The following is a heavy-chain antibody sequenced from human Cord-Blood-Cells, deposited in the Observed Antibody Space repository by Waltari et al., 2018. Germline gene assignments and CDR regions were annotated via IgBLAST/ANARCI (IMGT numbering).Heavy chain of an antibody. CDR3: ARGGLGIVGPTGVPDY. CDR2: INTNTGNP. Sequence: EWTKPASCLTWCCNASWYTLTSYARNQKLQACGHGLEWMGWINTNTGNPTYAQGFTGRFVFSLDTSVSTAYLQISSLKAEDTAVYYCARGGLGIVGPTGVPDYWGQGTLVTVSS. CDR1: WYTLTSYA. J-gene: IGHJ4*02. D-gene: IGHD1-26*01. V-gene: IGHV7-4-1*02.